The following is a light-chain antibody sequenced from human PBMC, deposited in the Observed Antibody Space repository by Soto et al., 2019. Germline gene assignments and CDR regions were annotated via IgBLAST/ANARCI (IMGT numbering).Light chain of an antibody. CDR2: GES. J-gene: IGKJ3*01. CDR3: QQYRSSPTEFT. V-gene: IGKV3-20*01. Sequence: EIVLTQSPGTLSVSPGERVTLSCRASQSVNSNYLAWYQQRPGQAPRLLIFGESYSATGIPDRFSGSGSGTDFTITISRLKPKEVAGDYRQQYRSSPTEFTCGTGNRVDSK. CDR1: QSVNSNY.